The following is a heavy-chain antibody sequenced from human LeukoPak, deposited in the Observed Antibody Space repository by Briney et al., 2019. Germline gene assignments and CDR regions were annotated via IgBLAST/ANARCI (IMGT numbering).Heavy chain of an antibody. D-gene: IGHD6-13*01. CDR1: GYSFSNYD. CDR3: ARGPDTSSWTAEYFQH. Sequence: ASVKVSCKASGYSFSNYDINWVRLRQATGQGPEWMGWMNPHSGDTGSPRRFRGRVSMTWDTSISTAYLELSGLTSDDTAVYYCARGPDTSSWTAEYFQHWGQGTLVTVSS. V-gene: IGHV1-8*01. CDR2: MNPHSGDT. J-gene: IGHJ1*01.